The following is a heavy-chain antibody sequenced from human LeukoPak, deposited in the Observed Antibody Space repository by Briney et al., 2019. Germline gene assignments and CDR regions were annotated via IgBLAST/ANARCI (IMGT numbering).Heavy chain of an antibody. CDR2: IRYDGSNK. V-gene: IGHV3-30*02. D-gene: IGHD3-10*01. Sequence: GGSPRLSCAASGFTFSSYGMHWVRQAPGKGLEWVAFIRYDGSNKYYADSVKGRFTISRDNSENTLYLQMNSLRAEDTAVYYCAKGREELAPFDYWGQGTLVTVSS. CDR1: GFTFSSYG. CDR3: AKGREELAPFDY. J-gene: IGHJ4*02.